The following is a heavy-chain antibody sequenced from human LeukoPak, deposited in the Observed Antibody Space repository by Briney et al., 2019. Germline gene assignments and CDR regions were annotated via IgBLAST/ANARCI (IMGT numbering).Heavy chain of an antibody. V-gene: IGHV3-7*01. J-gene: IGHJ4*02. D-gene: IGHD7-27*01. CDR1: GFSLSNYW. Sequence: GGSLRLSCAASGFSLSNYWMNWVRQAPGKGLEWVANIKQDGSEKNYVDSVEGRFSISRDNAKNSLILQMNSLRDEDTAVYYCARGVWAPFDSWGQGTLVSVSS. CDR2: IKQDGSEK. CDR3: ARGVWAPFDS.